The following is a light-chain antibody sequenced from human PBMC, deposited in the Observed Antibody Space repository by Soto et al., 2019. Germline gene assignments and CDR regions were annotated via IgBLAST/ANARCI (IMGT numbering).Light chain of an antibody. CDR2: DGS. CDR3: QQRSNWPPLS. V-gene: IGKV3-11*01. Sequence: EFVLTQSPAPLSLSPGERATLSCRASRSVSKYLVWYQQKPGQAPRLLIYDGSKRVPGVPARFSGSGSATNFTLTINSLEPEDSGVYYCQQRSNWPPLSFGGGTKVEI. J-gene: IGKJ4*01. CDR1: RSVSKY.